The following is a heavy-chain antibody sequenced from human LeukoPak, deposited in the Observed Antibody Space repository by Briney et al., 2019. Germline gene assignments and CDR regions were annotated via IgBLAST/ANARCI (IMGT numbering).Heavy chain of an antibody. CDR1: GGSISSYY. Sequence: SETLSLTCTVSGGSISSYYWSWIRQPPGKGLEWIGYIYYSGSTNYNPSLKSRVTISVDTSKNQFSLKLSSVTAADTAVYYCARAARGDCSGGSCYSHYYGVDVWGQGTTVTVS. J-gene: IGHJ6*02. CDR3: ARAARGDCSGGSCYSHYYGVDV. CDR2: IYYSGST. V-gene: IGHV4-59*08. D-gene: IGHD2-15*01.